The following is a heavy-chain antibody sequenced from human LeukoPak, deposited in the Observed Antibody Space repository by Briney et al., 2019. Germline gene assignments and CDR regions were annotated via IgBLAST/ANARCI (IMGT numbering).Heavy chain of an antibody. V-gene: IGHV1-18*04. CDR2: ISAYNGNT. CDR1: GYTFTGYY. CDR3: ARDYCSGGSCYSYDYYGMDV. D-gene: IGHD2-15*01. Sequence: ASVKVSCKASGYTFTGYYMHWVRQAPGQGLEWMGWISAYNGNTNYAQKLQGRVTMTTDTSTSTAYMELRSLRSDDTAVYYCARDYCSGGSCYSYDYYGMDVWGQGTTVTVSS. J-gene: IGHJ6*02.